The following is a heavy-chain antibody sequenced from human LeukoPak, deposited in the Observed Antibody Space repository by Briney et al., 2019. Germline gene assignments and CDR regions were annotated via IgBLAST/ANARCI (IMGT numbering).Heavy chain of an antibody. CDR1: GFPFINYW. V-gene: IGHV3-7*01. CDR3: ARKRPNYFDY. J-gene: IGHJ4*02. Sequence: GSLLLSCAASGFPFINYWMAWVRQAPGKGPEWVANINLDGSKKYYVDSVKGRFTISRDNAENSLYLQMNSLRAEDTALYYCARKRPNYFDYWGQGTLVTVSS. CDR2: INLDGSKK.